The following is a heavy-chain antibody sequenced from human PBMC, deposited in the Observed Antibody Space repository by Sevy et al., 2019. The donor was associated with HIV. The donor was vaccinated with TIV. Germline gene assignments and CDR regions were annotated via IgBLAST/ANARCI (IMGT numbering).Heavy chain of an antibody. CDR3: AREYSGSYYDSRYYFDY. J-gene: IGHJ4*02. CDR2: IKQDGSEK. Sequence: GGSLRLSCAASGFTFSSYWMSWVRQAPGKGLEWVANIKQDGSEKYYVDSVKGRFTISRDNAKNSLYLQMNSLRAEDTAVYYCAREYSGSYYDSRYYFDYWGQGTLVTVSS. CDR1: GFTFSSYW. D-gene: IGHD1-26*01. V-gene: IGHV3-7*03.